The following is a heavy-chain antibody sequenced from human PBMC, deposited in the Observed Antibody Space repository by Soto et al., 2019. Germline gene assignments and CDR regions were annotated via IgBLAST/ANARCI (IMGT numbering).Heavy chain of an antibody. CDR3: AKDFMYYYDSSGYRAPGAFDI. Sequence: GGSLRLSCAASGFTFSSYAMSWVRQAPGKGLEWVSAISGSGGSTYYADSVKGRFTISRDNSKNTLYLQMNSLRAEDTAVYYCAKDFMYYYDSSGYRAPGAFDIWGQGTMVT. D-gene: IGHD3-22*01. J-gene: IGHJ3*02. CDR1: GFTFSSYA. CDR2: ISGSGGST. V-gene: IGHV3-23*01.